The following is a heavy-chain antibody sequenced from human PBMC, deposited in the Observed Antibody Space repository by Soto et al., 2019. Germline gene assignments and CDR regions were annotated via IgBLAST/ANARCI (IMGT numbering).Heavy chain of an antibody. V-gene: IGHV3-74*01. Sequence: GGSLRLSCAASGFTFSSYWMHWVRQAPGKGLVWVSRINSDGSSTSYADSVKGRFTISKDNAKNTLYLQMNSLRAEDTAVYYCARGLAAAATFDYWGQGTLVTVSS. CDR2: INSDGSST. CDR1: GFTFSSYW. CDR3: ARGLAAAATFDY. D-gene: IGHD6-13*01. J-gene: IGHJ4*02.